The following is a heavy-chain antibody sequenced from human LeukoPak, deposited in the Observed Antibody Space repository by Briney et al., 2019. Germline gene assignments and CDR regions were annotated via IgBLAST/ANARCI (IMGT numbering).Heavy chain of an antibody. CDR2: INVGGATA. J-gene: IGHJ4*02. V-gene: IGHV3-23*01. CDR1: GFTFSDYA. CDR3: CFGVLSPVFFDY. D-gene: IGHD3-3*01. Sequence: SGGSLRLSCSASGFTFSDYALNWVRQAPGKGLVWVSTINVGGATAYYADSVKGRFTTSRDTSKNTLYLYMNSLRAEDTALYYCCFGVLSPVFFDYWGQGTPVTVSS.